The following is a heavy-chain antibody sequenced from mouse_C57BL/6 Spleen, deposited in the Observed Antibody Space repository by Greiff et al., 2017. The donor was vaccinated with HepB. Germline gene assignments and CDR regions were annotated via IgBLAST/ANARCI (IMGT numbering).Heavy chain of an antibody. CDR3: ARSSYDYDFAY. D-gene: IGHD2-4*01. CDR2: IYPGDGDT. Sequence: VKLMESGPELVKPGASVKISCKASGYAFSSSWMNWVKQRPGKGLEWIGRIYPGDGDTNYNGKFKGKATLTADKSSSTAYMQLSSLTSEDSAVYFCARSSYDYDFAYWGQGTLVTVSA. CDR1: GYAFSSSW. V-gene: IGHV1-82*01. J-gene: IGHJ3*01.